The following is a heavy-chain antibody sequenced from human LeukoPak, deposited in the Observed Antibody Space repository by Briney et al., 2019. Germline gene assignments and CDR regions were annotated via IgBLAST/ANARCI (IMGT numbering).Heavy chain of an antibody. CDR2: ISGSGGST. V-gene: IGHV3-23*01. CDR3: AKDLSPLAFGEFPRGYFDY. D-gene: IGHD3-10*01. J-gene: IGHJ4*02. Sequence: GGSLRLSCAASGFTFSNYAMSWVRQAPGKGLEWVSAISGSGGSTYYADSVKGRFTISRDNSKNTLYLQMNSLRAEDTAVYYCAKDLSPLAFGEFPRGYFDYWGQGTLVTVSS. CDR1: GFTFSNYA.